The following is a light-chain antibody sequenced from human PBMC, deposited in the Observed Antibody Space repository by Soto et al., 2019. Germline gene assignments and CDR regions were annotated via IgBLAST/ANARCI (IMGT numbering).Light chain of an antibody. J-gene: IGKJ4*01. CDR1: QDISNY. CDR2: AAS. V-gene: IGKV1-27*01. CDR3: QKYNSAPHT. Sequence: DIQMTQSPSSLSASVGDRVTITCRTSQDISNYFAWYQQKPGKVPKLLIYAASTLQSGVPSRFSGGGSGTDFSLTISSLQPEDVATYYCQKYNSAPHTFGGGTKVDI.